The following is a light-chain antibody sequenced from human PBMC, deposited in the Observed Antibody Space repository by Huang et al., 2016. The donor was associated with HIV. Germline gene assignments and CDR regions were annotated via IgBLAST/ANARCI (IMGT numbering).Light chain of an antibody. V-gene: IGKV1-NL1*01. J-gene: IGKJ1*01. CDR1: QGISNS. CDR2: STS. Sequence: DIQMTQSPSSLSAFVGDTVTITSRASQGISNSVAWYQQKPGNAPKLLLYSTSRLESGVPSRFRGGGSGTDYTLTINSLQPDDFATYYCQQYYTSPTFGQGSKVEIK. CDR3: QQYYTSPT.